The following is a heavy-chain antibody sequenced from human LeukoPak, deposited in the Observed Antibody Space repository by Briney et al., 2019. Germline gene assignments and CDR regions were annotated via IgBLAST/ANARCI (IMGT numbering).Heavy chain of an antibody. CDR3: ARDYYGSGSYPDY. CDR1: GYTFTGYY. CDR2: INPNSGGT. J-gene: IGHJ4*02. V-gene: IGHV1-2*02. D-gene: IGHD3-10*01. Sequence: GASVKVSCKASGYTFTGYYMHWVRQAPGQGLEWMGWINPNSGGTNYAQKFQGRVTMTRDTSTSTVYMELSSLRSEDTAVYYCARDYYGSGSYPDYWGQGTLVTVSS.